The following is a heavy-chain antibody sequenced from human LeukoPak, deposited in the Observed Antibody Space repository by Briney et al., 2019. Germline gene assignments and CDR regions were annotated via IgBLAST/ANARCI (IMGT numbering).Heavy chain of an antibody. CDR2: IIPIFGTA. V-gene: IGHV1-69*05. D-gene: IGHD2-2*01. CDR3: ARGSRVRTGYCSSTSCYLFDY. Sequence: SVKVSCKASGGTFSSYAISWVRQAPGQGLEWMGGIIPIFGTANYAQKFQGRVTITTDESTSTAYMELSSLRSEDTAVYYCARGSRVRTGYCSSTSCYLFDYWGQGTLVTVSS. CDR1: GGTFSSYA. J-gene: IGHJ4*02.